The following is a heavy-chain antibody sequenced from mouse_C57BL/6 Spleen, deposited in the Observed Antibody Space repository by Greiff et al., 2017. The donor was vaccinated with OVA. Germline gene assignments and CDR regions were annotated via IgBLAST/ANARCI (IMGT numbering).Heavy chain of an antibody. CDR2: IDPSDSYT. CDR1: GYTFTSYW. J-gene: IGHJ2*01. Sequence: QVQLQQPGAELVMPGASVKLSCKASGYTFTSYWMHWVKQRPGQGLEWIGEIDPSDSYTNYNQKFKGKATLTVAKSSSTAYMQLSSLTSEDSAVYYCARYHGNYVDYWGQGTTLTVSS. V-gene: IGHV1-69*01. CDR3: ARYHGNYVDY. D-gene: IGHD2-1*01.